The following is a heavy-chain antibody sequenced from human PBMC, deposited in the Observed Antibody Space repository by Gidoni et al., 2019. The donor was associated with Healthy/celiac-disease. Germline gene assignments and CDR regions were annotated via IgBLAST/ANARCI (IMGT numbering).Heavy chain of an antibody. CDR2: IIPILGIA. J-gene: IGHJ4*02. V-gene: IGHV1-69*08. Sequence: QVQLVQSGAEVKKPGSSVNVSCKASGGPFSSYTNSWVRQAPGQGLEWMGRIIPILGIANYAQKFQGRVTITADKSTSTAYMELSSLRSEDTAVYYCAREEGGRITIFVDWGQGTLVTVSS. CDR1: GGPFSSYT. CDR3: AREEGGRITIFVD. D-gene: IGHD3-3*01.